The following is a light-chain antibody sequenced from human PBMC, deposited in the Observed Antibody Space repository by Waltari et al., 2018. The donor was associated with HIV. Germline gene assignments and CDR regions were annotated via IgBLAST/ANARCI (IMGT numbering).Light chain of an antibody. J-gene: IGLJ1*01. V-gene: IGLV3-1*01. CDR2: QDT. Sequence: SYDLTQPPSVSVSPGQTATITCSGDELGDKYACWYQQKPGPSPILVIYQDTKRPSGIPGPFSGSISGNPATRTSGGNQAMDEADYYCQAWDSKTAYVFGTGTKVTVL. CDR1: ELGDKY. CDR3: QAWDSKTAYV.